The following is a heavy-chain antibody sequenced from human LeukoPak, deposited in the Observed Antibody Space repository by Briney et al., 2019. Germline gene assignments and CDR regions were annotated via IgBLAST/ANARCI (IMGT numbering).Heavy chain of an antibody. Sequence: SETLSLTCTVPGFSITSSSYYWVWIRQPPGKGLEWIGSIYYSGNTYYNPSLKSRVAISVDTSKNQFSLKLSSVTAADTAVYYRACNSSYDWSGGMDGWGQGTTVTVSS. CDR1: GFSITSSSYY. CDR3: ACNSSYDWSGGMDG. J-gene: IGHJ6*02. V-gene: IGHV4-39*01. CDR2: IYYSGNT. D-gene: IGHD3-9*01.